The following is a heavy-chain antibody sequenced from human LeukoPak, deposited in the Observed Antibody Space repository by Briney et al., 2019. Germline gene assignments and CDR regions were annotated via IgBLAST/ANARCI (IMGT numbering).Heavy chain of an antibody. CDR2: ISTSSSTI. CDR1: GFTFSSYS. Sequence: GGSLRLSCAASGFTFSSYSMNWVRQAPGKGLEWVSYISTSSSTIYYADSVKGRFTISRDNAKNSLYLQMNSLRAEDTAVYYCARGSSGSWYVHYFDYWGQGTLVTVSS. D-gene: IGHD6-13*01. J-gene: IGHJ4*02. V-gene: IGHV3-48*01. CDR3: ARGSSGSWYVHYFDY.